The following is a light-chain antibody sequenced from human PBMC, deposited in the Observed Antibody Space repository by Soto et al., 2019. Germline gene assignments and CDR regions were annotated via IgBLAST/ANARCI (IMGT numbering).Light chain of an antibody. Sequence: QSALTQPASVSGSPEQSITISCTGTSSDIGGYNYVSWYQHHPGKAPKLMIYEVSNRPSGVSNRFSGSKSGNTASLTISGLQAEDEADYHCSSYTSRTTFVIFGGGTKLTVL. V-gene: IGLV2-14*01. CDR2: EVS. CDR3: SSYTSRTTFVI. CDR1: SSDIGGYNY. J-gene: IGLJ2*01.